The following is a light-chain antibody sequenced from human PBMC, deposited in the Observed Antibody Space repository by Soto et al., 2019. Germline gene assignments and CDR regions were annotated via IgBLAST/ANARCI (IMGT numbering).Light chain of an antibody. V-gene: IGKV3-15*01. CDR3: QQYNNWPRT. CDR1: KSVSSD. CDR2: GAS. Sequence: EIVMTQSPATLSVSPGEIATLSCRASKSVSSDLAWYHHKPDQAPRLLIYGASTRATGIPARFSGSGSGTEFTLTINSLQYEAVAVYYCQQYNNWPRTFGQATKLAIQ. J-gene: IGKJ1*01.